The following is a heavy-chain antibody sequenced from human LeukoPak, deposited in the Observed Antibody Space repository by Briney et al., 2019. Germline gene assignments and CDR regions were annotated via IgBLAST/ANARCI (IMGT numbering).Heavy chain of an antibody. CDR1: GFTFSNAW. D-gene: IGHD4-17*01. Sequence: PGGSLRLSCAASGFTFSNAWMSWVRQAPGKGLEWVGRIKSKTDGGTTDYAAPVKGRFTISRDDSKNTLYLQMDSLKTEDTAVYYCTTAPLYDYGDTVYYMDVWGKGTTVTVSS. CDR2: IKSKTDGGTT. J-gene: IGHJ6*03. V-gene: IGHV3-15*01. CDR3: TTAPLYDYGDTVYYMDV.